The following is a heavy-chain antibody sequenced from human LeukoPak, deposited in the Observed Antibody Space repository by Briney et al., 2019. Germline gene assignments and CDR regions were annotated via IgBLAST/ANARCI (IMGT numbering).Heavy chain of an antibody. CDR3: ARVEQWLAPIDY. Sequence: SETLSLTCTVSGGSISSGGYYWSWIRQPPGKGLEWIGYIYYRGSTNYNPSLKSRVTISVDASKNQFSLKLSSVTAADTAVYYCARVEQWLAPIDYWGQGTLITVSS. V-gene: IGHV4-61*08. CDR1: GGSISSGGYY. D-gene: IGHD6-19*01. J-gene: IGHJ4*02. CDR2: IYYRGST.